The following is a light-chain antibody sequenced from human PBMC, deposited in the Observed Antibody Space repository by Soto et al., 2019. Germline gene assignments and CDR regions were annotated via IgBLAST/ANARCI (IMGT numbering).Light chain of an antibody. CDR3: QHPKWA. V-gene: IGKV1-9*01. CDR1: QDISGY. CDR2: AAS. J-gene: IGKJ1*01. Sequence: IQLTQSPSSLSASVGDRVTITCRASQDISGYVAWYQQRPGRAPQLLIDAASALQTGVPSRFSGSGSGTDFTLTITSLQPEDFGTYYCQHPKWAFGQGTTVEI.